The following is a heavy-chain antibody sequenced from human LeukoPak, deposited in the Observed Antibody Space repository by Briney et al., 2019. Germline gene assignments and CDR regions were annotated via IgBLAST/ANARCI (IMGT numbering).Heavy chain of an antibody. Sequence: GGSLRLSCAASGFTFSSYAMHWVRQAPGKGLEWVAVISYDGSNKYYADSVKGRFTISRDNSKNTLYLQMNSLRAEDTAVYYCARGTRIAVAGETSWGQGTLVTVSS. CDR2: ISYDGSNK. D-gene: IGHD6-19*01. V-gene: IGHV3-30*01. CDR3: ARGTRIAVAGETS. J-gene: IGHJ4*02. CDR1: GFTFSSYA.